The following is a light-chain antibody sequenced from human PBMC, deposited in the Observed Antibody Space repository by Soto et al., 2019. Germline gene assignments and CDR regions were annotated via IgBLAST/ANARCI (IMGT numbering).Light chain of an antibody. J-gene: IGKJ1*01. CDR3: QQYDSYSNT. CDR2: DAT. V-gene: IGKV1-5*01. CDR1: QPIRDW. Sequence: DVPLNQSPSTLSASIGDRVTITCRVSQPIRDWVAWYQQKPGKAPKLLIYDATSSDSGVPSRFSGSGSETEFTLTISSLQPGDFATYYCQQYDSYSNTFGQGTRVEL.